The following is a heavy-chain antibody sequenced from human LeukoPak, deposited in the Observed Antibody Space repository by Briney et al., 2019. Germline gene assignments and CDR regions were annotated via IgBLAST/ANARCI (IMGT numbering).Heavy chain of an antibody. Sequence: GGSLRLSCVASGFTFSGFYIHWIRQAPGKGLVWVSHINWDGSVTTYADSVRGRFTISRDNAKNSLYLQMNSLRAEDTAVYYCARDMVRGVIALWGQGTLVTVSS. CDR2: INWDGSVT. CDR3: ARDMVRGVIAL. V-gene: IGHV3-74*01. J-gene: IGHJ4*02. D-gene: IGHD3-10*01. CDR1: GFTFSGFY.